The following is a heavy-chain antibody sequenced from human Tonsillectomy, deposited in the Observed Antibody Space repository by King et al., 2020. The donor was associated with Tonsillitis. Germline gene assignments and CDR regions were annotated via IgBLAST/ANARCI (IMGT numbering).Heavy chain of an antibody. J-gene: IGHJ4*02. D-gene: IGHD3-22*01. CDR1: GYTFTSYG. V-gene: IGHV1-18*04. CDR3: ARDSGGHYYDSSGYSPPLCYFDY. CDR2: ISAYNGNT. Sequence: QLVQSGAEVKKPGASVKVSCKASGYTFTSYGLSWVRQAPGQGLEWMGWISAYNGNTNYAQKLQGRVTMTTDTSTRPAYMELRSLRSDDTAVYYCARDSGGHYYDSSGYSPPLCYFDYWGQGTLVTVSS.